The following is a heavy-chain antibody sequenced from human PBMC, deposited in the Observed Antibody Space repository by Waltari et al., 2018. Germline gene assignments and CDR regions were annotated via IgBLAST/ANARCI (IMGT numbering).Heavy chain of an antibody. CDR1: GFTFSSYG. J-gene: IGHJ3*02. D-gene: IGHD2-21*01. Sequence: QVQLVESGGGVVQPGGSLRLSCAASGFTFSSYGMHWVRQAPGKGLEWVAFIRYDGSNKYYADSVKGRFTISRDNSKNTLYLQMNSLRAEDTAVYYCAKQLWWELLAGFAFDIWGQGTMVTVSS. CDR3: AKQLWWELLAGFAFDI. V-gene: IGHV3-30*02. CDR2: IRYDGSNK.